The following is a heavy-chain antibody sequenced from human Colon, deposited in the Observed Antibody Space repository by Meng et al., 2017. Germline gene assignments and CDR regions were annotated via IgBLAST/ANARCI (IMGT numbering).Heavy chain of an antibody. CDR1: GGSLISSNW. CDR3: ARRVQYSSGYYYFDF. J-gene: IGHJ4*02. CDR2: IYRSGST. Sequence: QGPLQEAGPGLGQPSGTLSLPCVVSGGSLISSNWWTWVRQAPGKGLEWIGEIYRSGSTNYNPSLKSRVTISIDTSKNEFSLKLTSVTAADTALYYCARRVQYSSGYYYFDFWGQGTLVTVSS. V-gene: IGHV4-4*02. D-gene: IGHD3-22*01.